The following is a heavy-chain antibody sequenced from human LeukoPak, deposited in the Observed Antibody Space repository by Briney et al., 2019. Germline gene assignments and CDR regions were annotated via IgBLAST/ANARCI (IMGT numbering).Heavy chain of an antibody. D-gene: IGHD4-17*01. Sequence: SETLSLTCTVSGGPINSRSYYWGWIRQPPGKGLEWIGSVYYGGTTYYNPSLKSRVTISEDTSKNQFSLKLGSVTAADTAVYYCARRATTVTTGYYYYCMDVWGKGTTVTVSS. CDR1: GGPINSRSYY. CDR2: VYYGGTT. J-gene: IGHJ6*03. CDR3: ARRATTVTTGYYYYCMDV. V-gene: IGHV4-39*01.